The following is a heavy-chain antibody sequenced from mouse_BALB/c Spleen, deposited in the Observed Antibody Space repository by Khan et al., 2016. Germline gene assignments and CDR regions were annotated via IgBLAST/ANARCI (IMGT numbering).Heavy chain of an antibody. J-gene: IGHJ2*01. Sequence: QVQLQQSGAELARPGASVKMSCKASGYTFTSYTMHWVKPRPGQGLEWIGSIYPSSGYTKYNHNFKDKATMTAYKSTSTAYMQLSSRTCEDTAVYYWARSHERWGQGTTLTVSS. CDR3: ARSHER. V-gene: IGHV1-4*01. CDR1: GYTFTSYT. CDR2: IYPSSGYT.